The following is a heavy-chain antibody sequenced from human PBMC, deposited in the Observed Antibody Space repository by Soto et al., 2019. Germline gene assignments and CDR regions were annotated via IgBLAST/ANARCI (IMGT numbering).Heavy chain of an antibody. CDR1: GGSISSGDYY. D-gene: IGHD2-2*01. J-gene: IGHJ4*02. V-gene: IGHV4-30-4*01. CDR3: ARGGAYQLLPLPDY. Sequence: QVQLQESGPGLVKPSQTLSLTCTVSGGSISSGDYYWSWIRQPPGKGLEWIGYIYYSGSTYYNPSPQSRVTISVDTSKNQFSLKLSSVTAADTAVYYCARGGAYQLLPLPDYWGQGTLVTVSS. CDR2: IYYSGST.